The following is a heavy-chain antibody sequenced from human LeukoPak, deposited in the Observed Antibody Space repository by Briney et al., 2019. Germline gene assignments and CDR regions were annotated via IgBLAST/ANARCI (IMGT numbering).Heavy chain of an antibody. CDR2: IYYSGST. V-gene: IGHV4-39*02. CDR3: ARDTPGLPDDSWRAYYYYYYMDV. Sequence: PSETLSLTCTVSGGSISSSSYYWGWIRQPPGKGLEWIESIYYSGSTYSNPSLQSRITISVDTSKNQFSLKLTSVTAADTAVYYCARDTPGLPDDSWRAYYYYYYMDVWGKGTTVTISS. J-gene: IGHJ6*03. CDR1: GGSISSSSYY. D-gene: IGHD3-16*01.